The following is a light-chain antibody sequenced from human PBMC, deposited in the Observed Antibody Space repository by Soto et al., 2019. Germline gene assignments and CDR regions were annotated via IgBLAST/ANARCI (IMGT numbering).Light chain of an antibody. CDR2: GAS. CDR1: QSVFSSL. V-gene: IGKV3-20*01. Sequence: EIVMTQSPATLSVSPGERATLSCRASQSVFSSLAWFQQKPGQAPRLLIYGASSRATGIPDRFSGSGSGTDFTLTISRLEPEDFALYYCQQYGSSPMCTFGQGTKLEIK. J-gene: IGKJ2*02. CDR3: QQYGSSPMCT.